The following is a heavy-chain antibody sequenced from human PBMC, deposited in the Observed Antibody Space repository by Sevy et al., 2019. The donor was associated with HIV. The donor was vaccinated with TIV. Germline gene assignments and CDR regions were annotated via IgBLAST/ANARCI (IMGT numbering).Heavy chain of an antibody. CDR1: GFTFSNYA. CDR2: IWSDGRFE. V-gene: IGHV3-33*01. J-gene: IGHJ4*02. CDR3: ARGGYYYDNAAYYALDS. D-gene: IGHD3-22*01. Sequence: GGSLRLSCAATGFTFSNYAMHWVRQTPGKELEWVAIIWSDGRFENHGDSVKGRFTISRDNSKNTLYLQMNNVRVEDKAVYYCARGGYYYDNAAYYALDSWGQGTLVTVSS.